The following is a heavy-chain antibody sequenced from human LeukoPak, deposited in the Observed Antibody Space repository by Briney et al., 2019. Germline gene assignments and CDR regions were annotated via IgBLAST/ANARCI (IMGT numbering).Heavy chain of an antibody. CDR1: GGSISSYY. CDR3: ARSRSYSSSWYVTGFDY. CDR2: IYYSGST. J-gene: IGHJ4*02. Sequence: PSETLSLTCTVSGGSISSYYWSWIRQPPGKGLEWIGYIYYSGSTNYNPSLKSRVTISVDTSKNQFSLKLSSVTAADTAVYYCARSRSYSSSWYVTGFDYWGQGTLVTVSS. V-gene: IGHV4-59*01. D-gene: IGHD6-13*01.